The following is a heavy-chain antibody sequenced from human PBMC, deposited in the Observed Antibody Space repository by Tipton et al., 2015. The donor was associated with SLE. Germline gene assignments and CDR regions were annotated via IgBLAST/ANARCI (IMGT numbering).Heavy chain of an antibody. CDR2: IYYSGST. V-gene: IGHV4-39*01. CDR3: ARHRGYSYGFDY. Sequence: TLSLTCTVSGGSISSSSYYWGWIRQPPGKGLEWIGSIYYSGSTYYNPSLKSRVTISVDTSKNQFSLKLSSVTAADTAVYYCARHRGYSYGFDYWGQGTVVTVSS. CDR1: GGSISSSSYY. D-gene: IGHD5-18*01. J-gene: IGHJ4*02.